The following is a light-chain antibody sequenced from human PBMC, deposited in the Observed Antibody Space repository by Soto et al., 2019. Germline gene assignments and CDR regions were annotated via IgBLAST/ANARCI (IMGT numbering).Light chain of an antibody. J-gene: IGKJ1*01. Sequence: DIVMTQSPLSLPVTPGAPASISCRSSQSLLHSNGYNYLDWYLQKPGQSPQLLIYSGSIRASGVPDRFSGSGSGTDFTLRISRGEAEDVGIYYCMQTLQTPQWTFGQGTKVEI. CDR2: SGS. CDR3: MQTLQTPQWT. V-gene: IGKV2-28*01. CDR1: QSLLHSNGYNY.